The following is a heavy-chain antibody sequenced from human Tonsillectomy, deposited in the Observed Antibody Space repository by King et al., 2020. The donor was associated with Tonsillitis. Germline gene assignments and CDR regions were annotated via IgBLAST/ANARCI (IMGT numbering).Heavy chain of an antibody. CDR1: GYTFTGYY. Sequence: VQLVESGAEVKKPGASVKVSCKASGYTFTGYYMHWVRQAPGRGLEWMGWINPHSGGTNYAQKFPGRVSVTWDTSITTAYWERSRLRSDDTAVYYCARGGHYYDFWSGDSNWFDPWGQGTLVTVSS. CDR2: INPHSGGT. V-gene: IGHV1-2*02. D-gene: IGHD3-3*01. J-gene: IGHJ5*02. CDR3: ARGGHYYDFWSGDSNWFDP.